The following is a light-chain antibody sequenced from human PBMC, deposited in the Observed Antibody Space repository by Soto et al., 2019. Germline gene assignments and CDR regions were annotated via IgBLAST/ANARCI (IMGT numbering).Light chain of an antibody. Sequence: DIVMTQSPDSLAVSLGERATIKCKSSQSVLYSSNNKNYLGWYPQKPGQPPKLLIYWASTRESGGPGRFSGSGSGTDFTLTISSLQAEDVALYYCQQYYTTPLTFGGGTKVEIK. CDR1: QSVLYSSNNKNY. V-gene: IGKV4-1*01. J-gene: IGKJ4*01. CDR3: QQYYTTPLT. CDR2: WAS.